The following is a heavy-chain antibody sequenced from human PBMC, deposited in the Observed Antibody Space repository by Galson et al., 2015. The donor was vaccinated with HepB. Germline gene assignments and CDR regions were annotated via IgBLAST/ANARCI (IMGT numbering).Heavy chain of an antibody. CDR3: ARDAGGSSWYGYNWFDP. CDR2: INAGNGNT. CDR1: GYSFTDYA. D-gene: IGHD6-13*01. V-gene: IGHV1-3*01. Sequence: SVKVSCKASGYSFTDYAIHWVRQAPGQRLEWMGWINAGNGNTKYSQKFQGRVTITRDTSASTAYMELSSLRSEDTAVYYCARDAGGSSWYGYNWFDPWGQGTLVTVSS. J-gene: IGHJ5*02.